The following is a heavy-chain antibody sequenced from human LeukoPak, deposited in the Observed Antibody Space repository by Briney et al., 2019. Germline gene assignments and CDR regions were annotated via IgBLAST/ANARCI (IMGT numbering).Heavy chain of an antibody. CDR2: ISYDGSNK. CDR1: GFSFSSYG. CDR3: VWYANGMDV. J-gene: IGHJ6*02. Sequence: GRSLRLSCAASGFSFSSYGMHWVRQAPGKGLEWVAVISYDGSNKFYADSVKGRFTISRDNSKNTVFLQMNSLRGEDTAVYYCVWYANGMDVWGQGTTVTVSS. V-gene: IGHV3-30*03. D-gene: IGHD2-2*01.